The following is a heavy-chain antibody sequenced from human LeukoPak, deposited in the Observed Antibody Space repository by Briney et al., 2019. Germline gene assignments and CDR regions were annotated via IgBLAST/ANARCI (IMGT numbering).Heavy chain of an antibody. Sequence: GGSLRLSCAASGFTFDDYAMHWVRQAPGKGLEWVSGISWNSGSIGYADSVKGRFTISRDNAKNSLYLQMNSLRAEDTALYYCAKDLSPNYYDSSGPYFNYWGQGTLVTVSS. J-gene: IGHJ4*02. CDR3: AKDLSPNYYDSSGPYFNY. D-gene: IGHD3-22*01. CDR2: ISWNSGSI. CDR1: GFTFDDYA. V-gene: IGHV3-9*01.